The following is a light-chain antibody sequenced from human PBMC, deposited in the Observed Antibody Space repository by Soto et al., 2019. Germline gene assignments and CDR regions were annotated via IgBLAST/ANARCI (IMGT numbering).Light chain of an antibody. CDR1: SSNIGAGHD. CDR2: GNS. Sequence: QSALAQPPSVSGSPGQSVTISCTWSSSNIGAGHDVHWYQHVPGTAPRLLIFGNSNRPSGVPDRFSGSKSGPSAFLAITGLQAEDEADYYCQSYDNSLSGSGVFGTGTKVTVL. V-gene: IGLV1-40*01. CDR3: QSYDNSLSGSGV. J-gene: IGLJ1*01.